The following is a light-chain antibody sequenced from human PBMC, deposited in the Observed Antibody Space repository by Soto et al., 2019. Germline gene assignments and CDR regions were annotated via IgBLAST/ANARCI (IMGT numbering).Light chain of an antibody. J-gene: IGKJ5*01. CDR2: GAS. V-gene: IGKV3-20*01. CDR1: QSVSSD. CDR3: QQYGSSPRIT. Sequence: EIVLTQSPATLSLSPGEIATFYFSASQSVSSDLVWYQQTPGQAPRLLIYGASSRATGIPDRFSGSGSGTDFTLTISRLEPEDFAVYYCQQYGSSPRITFGQGTRLENK.